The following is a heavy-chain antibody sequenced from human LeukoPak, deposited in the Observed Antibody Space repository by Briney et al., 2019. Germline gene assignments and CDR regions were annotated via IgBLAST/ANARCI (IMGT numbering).Heavy chain of an antibody. CDR3: ARHPTGYSSSWYYFDY. CDR2: IYYSGST. J-gene: IGHJ4*02. D-gene: IGHD6-13*01. V-gene: IGHV4-39*01. CDR1: GGSISSSSYY. Sequence: SETLSLTCTVSGGSISSSSYYWGWIRQPPGKGLEWIGSIYYSGSTYYNPSLKSRVTISVDTSKNQFSLELSSVTAADTAVYYCARHPTGYSSSWYYFDYWGQGTLVTVSS.